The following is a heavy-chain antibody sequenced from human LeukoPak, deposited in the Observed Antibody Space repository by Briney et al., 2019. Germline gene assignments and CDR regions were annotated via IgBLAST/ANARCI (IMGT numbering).Heavy chain of an antibody. V-gene: IGHV4-39*01. Sequence: SETLSLTCTVSGGSISSTSYYWGWVRQPPGKGLEWIGNIYYSGSTYCNPSLKSRVIIFVDTSKNLFSLKLSSVTAADTAVYYCARHGGSYSSDAFDIWGQGTMVTVSS. CDR2: IYYSGST. D-gene: IGHD1-26*01. J-gene: IGHJ3*02. CDR1: GGSISSTSYY. CDR3: ARHGGSYSSDAFDI.